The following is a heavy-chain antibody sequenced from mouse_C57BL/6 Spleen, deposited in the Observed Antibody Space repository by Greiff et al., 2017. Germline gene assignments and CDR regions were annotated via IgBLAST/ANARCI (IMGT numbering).Heavy chain of an antibody. Sequence: VQLQQSGASVKISCKASGYAFSSYWMNWVKQRPGKGLEWIGQIYPGDGDTNYNGKFKGKATLTADKSSSTAYMHLSSLTSEDSAVYFCARKLGDYWGQGTTLTVSS. CDR2: IYPGDGDT. CDR1: GYAFSSYW. V-gene: IGHV1-80*01. J-gene: IGHJ2*01. CDR3: ARKLGDY. D-gene: IGHD4-1*01.